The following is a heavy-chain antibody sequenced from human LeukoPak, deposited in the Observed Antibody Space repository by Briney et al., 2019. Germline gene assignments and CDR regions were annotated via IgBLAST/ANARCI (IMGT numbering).Heavy chain of an antibody. Sequence: GGSLRLSCAASGFTFSSYEMNWVRQAPGKGLEWVSYISSSGSTIYYADSVKGRFTISRDNAKNSLYLQINSLRAEDTAVYYCARENPGTIFGVVQYGMDVWGQGTTVTVSS. J-gene: IGHJ6*02. V-gene: IGHV3-48*03. CDR1: GFTFSSYE. CDR2: ISSSGSTI. CDR3: ARENPGTIFGVVQYGMDV. D-gene: IGHD3-3*01.